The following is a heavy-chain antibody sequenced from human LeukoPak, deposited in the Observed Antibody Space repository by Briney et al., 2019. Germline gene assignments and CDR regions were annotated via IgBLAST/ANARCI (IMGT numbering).Heavy chain of an antibody. Sequence: PGGSLRLSCAASEFTVSTKYMSWVRQAPGMGLECVSIIYSGGSTYYADSVKGRFTISRDNSKNTLYLQMNSLRAEDTAVYYCARDHPDSSGYRGAFDIWGQGTMVTVSS. J-gene: IGHJ3*02. CDR2: IYSGGST. D-gene: IGHD3-22*01. V-gene: IGHV3-66*01. CDR1: EFTVSTKY. CDR3: ARDHPDSSGYRGAFDI.